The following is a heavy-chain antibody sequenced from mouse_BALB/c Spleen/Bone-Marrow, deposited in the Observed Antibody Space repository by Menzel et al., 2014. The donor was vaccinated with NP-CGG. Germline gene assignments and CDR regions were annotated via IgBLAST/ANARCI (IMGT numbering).Heavy chain of an antibody. D-gene: IGHD2-1*01. J-gene: IGHJ3*01. CDR3: ARDGNCFFAY. CDR2: IDPANGNT. Sequence: VQLKESGAELVKPGASVKLSCTASGFNIKDTYMHWVKQRPDQGLEWIGRIDPANGNTKYDPKFQGKATITADTSSNTAYLQLSSLTSEDTAVYYCARDGNCFFAYWGQGTLVTVSA. CDR1: GFNIKDTY. V-gene: IGHV14-3*02.